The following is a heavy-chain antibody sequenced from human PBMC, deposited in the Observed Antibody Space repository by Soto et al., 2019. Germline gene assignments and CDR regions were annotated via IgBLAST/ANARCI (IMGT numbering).Heavy chain of an antibody. CDR1: GYTFTSYH. V-gene: IGHV1-46*01. CDR2: INPTSGST. J-gene: IGHJ4*02. CDR3: ARRALASIDY. Sequence: QVQLVQSGAEVRRPGASVKVSCKASGYTFTSYHMHWVRQAPGQGLEWMGIINPTSGSTNYAQKFQGRVAMTRDTSTSTVYMELSSLRSEDTAVYYCARRALASIDYWGQGTLDTVSS.